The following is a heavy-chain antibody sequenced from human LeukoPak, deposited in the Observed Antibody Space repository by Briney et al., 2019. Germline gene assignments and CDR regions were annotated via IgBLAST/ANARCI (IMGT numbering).Heavy chain of an antibody. CDR1: GGTFSSYA. V-gene: IGHV1-69*05. CDR2: IIPIFGTA. D-gene: IGHD3-10*01. CDR3: ARVGSMAPNDY. J-gene: IGHJ4*02. Sequence: SVKVSCKASGGTFSSYAISWVRQAPGQGLEWMGGIIPIFGTANYAQKLQGRVTMTTDTSTSTAYMELRSLRSDDTAVYYCARVGSMAPNDYWGQGTLVTVSS.